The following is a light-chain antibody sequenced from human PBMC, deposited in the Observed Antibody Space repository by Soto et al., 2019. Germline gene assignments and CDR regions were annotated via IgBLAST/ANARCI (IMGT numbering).Light chain of an antibody. Sequence: QSVLTQPASVSGSPGQSITISCTGTITDVGSSNYVSWYKQHPGKAPKLMIYDVSNRPSGVSNRFSGSKSGNTASLTISGLQAEDEADYYCSSYTTTSTWVFGGGTKLTV. V-gene: IGLV2-14*01. CDR1: ITDVGSSNY. J-gene: IGLJ2*01. CDR2: DVS. CDR3: SSYTTTSTWV.